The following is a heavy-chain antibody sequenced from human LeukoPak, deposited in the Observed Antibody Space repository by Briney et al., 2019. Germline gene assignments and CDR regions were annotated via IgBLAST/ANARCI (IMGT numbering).Heavy chain of an antibody. CDR1: GGTFSSYA. Sequence: GASVKVSCKASGGTFSSYAISWVRQAPGQGLEWMGGIIPIFGTANYAQKFQGRVTITADESTSTAYMELSSLRSEDTAVYYCARSGHPTSGLIDFYMDVWGKGTTVTVSS. D-gene: IGHD2/OR15-2a*01. CDR3: ARSGHPTSGLIDFYMDV. CDR2: IIPIFGTA. J-gene: IGHJ6*03. V-gene: IGHV1-69*13.